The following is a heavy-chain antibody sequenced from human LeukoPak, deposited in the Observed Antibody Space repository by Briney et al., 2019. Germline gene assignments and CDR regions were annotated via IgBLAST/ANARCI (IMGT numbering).Heavy chain of an antibody. CDR1: GFTFGSYG. J-gene: IGHJ6*03. Sequence: PGGSLRLSCAASGFTFGSYGMSWVRQAPGKGLEWVSAISGSGGSTYYADSVKGRFTISRDNSKNTLYLQTNSLRAEDTAIYYCAKNGDRGAYCSGGSCYPYYYYYMDVWGKGTTVTISS. D-gene: IGHD2-15*01. CDR2: ISGSGGST. CDR3: AKNGDRGAYCSGGSCYPYYYYYMDV. V-gene: IGHV3-23*01.